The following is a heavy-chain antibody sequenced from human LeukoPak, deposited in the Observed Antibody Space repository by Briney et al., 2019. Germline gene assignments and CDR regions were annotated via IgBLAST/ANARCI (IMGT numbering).Heavy chain of an antibody. V-gene: IGHV4-4*07. CDR2: IYTSGST. Sequence: NPSETLSLTCAVSGYSISSGYYWSWIRQPAGKGLEWIGRIYTSGSTNYNPSLKSRVTMSVDTSKNQFSLKLSSVTAADTAVYYCARDWIPYGGNPRYFDLWGRGTLVTVSS. CDR1: GYSISSGYY. D-gene: IGHD4-23*01. CDR3: ARDWIPYGGNPRYFDL. J-gene: IGHJ2*01.